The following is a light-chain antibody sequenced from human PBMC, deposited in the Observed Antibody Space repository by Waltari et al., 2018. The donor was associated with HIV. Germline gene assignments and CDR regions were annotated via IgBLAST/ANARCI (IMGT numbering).Light chain of an antibody. CDR1: QSLLYRSNNKNY. CDR2: WAS. Sequence: DIVLTQSPASLAVSLGERATINCIPSQSLLYRSNNKNYLAWYQHKPGQPPKLLIYWASTRESGVPDRFSGSGSGTEFTLTISNLQAEDVAIYYCHQYYITPQTFGQGTKVEVK. V-gene: IGKV4-1*01. CDR3: HQYYITPQT. J-gene: IGKJ1*01.